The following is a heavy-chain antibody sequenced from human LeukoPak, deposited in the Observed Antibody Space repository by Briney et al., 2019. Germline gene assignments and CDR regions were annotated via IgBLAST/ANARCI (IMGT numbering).Heavy chain of an antibody. Sequence: SQTLSLTCAVSGGSLSSGGYSWSWIRQPPGKGLEWIGYIYHSGSTNYNPSLKSRVTLSVDTSKNQFSLKLSSVTAADTAVYYCARGPPPDFDYWGRGTLVTVSS. J-gene: IGHJ4*02. V-gene: IGHV4-30-2*01. CDR3: ARGPPPDFDY. CDR2: IYHSGST. CDR1: GGSLSSGGYS.